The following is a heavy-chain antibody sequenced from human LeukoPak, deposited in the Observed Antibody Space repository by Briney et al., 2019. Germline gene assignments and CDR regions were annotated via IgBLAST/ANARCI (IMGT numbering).Heavy chain of an antibody. V-gene: IGHV3-23*01. J-gene: IGHJ4*02. D-gene: IGHD6-19*01. CDR1: GFTFSSYA. CDR2: ISGSGGST. CDR3: AKENTVSGTHPLDNC. Sequence: GGSLRLSCAASGFTFSSYAMSWVRQAPGKGLQWVSAISGSGGSTYYADSVKGRFTISRDNSKNTLYLQMNSLRTEDTAVYYCAKENTVSGTHPLDNCCGQATLVTASS.